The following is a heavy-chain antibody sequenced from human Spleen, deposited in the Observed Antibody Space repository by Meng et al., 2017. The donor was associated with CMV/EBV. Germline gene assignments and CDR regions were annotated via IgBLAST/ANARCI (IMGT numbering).Heavy chain of an antibody. CDR3: LMTAWYSYGMDV. J-gene: IGHJ6*02. CDR1: GYTFTGYY. Sequence: ASVKVSCKASGYTFTGYYMHWVRQAPGQGLEWTGWISPDSGATNYAHKFQGRVTMNRDKAITAVYMEVSSLTSDDTAIYYCLMTAWYSYGMDVWGPGTTVTVSS. CDR2: ISPDSGAT. D-gene: IGHD2-15*01. V-gene: IGHV1-2*07.